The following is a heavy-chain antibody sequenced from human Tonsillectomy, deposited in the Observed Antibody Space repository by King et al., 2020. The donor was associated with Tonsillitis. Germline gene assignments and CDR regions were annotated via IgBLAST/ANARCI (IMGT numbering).Heavy chain of an antibody. Sequence: VQLVESGGGLVQPGGSLRLSCAASGLTFSRYWMHWVRQAPGKGLVWVSRIKSDGSSTNYADSAKGRFTISRDNAKNTLYLQMNSLRVEDTAVYYCARNYYYGSGSYYGLSDAFDIWGQGTMVTVSS. V-gene: IGHV3-74*02. D-gene: IGHD3-10*01. CDR2: IKSDGSST. CDR1: GLTFSRYW. J-gene: IGHJ3*02. CDR3: ARNYYYGSGSYYGLSDAFDI.